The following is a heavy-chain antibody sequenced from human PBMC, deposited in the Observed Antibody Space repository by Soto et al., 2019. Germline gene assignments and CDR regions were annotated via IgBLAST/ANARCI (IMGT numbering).Heavy chain of an antibody. V-gene: IGHV4-30-4*01. CDR1: GGSISSGDYY. CDR3: ARERPDGARLDP. Sequence: QVQLQESGPGLVKPSQTLSLTCTVSGGSISSGDYYWSWIRQPPGKGLEWIGYIYHSGSTYYNPSPKSRVTIPADTSKHQFSLKLSSVTAADTAVYYCARERPDGARLDPWGQGTLVTVSS. D-gene: IGHD6-6*01. CDR2: IYHSGST. J-gene: IGHJ5*02.